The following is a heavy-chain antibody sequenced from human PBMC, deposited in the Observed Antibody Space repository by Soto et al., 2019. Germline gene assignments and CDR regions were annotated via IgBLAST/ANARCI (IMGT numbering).Heavy chain of an antibody. J-gene: IGHJ6*02. D-gene: IGHD1-26*01. Sequence: PXESLKTSCKGSGYSFTSYWISWVRQMPGKGLEWMGRIDPSDSYTNYSPSFQGHVTISADKSISTAYLQWSSLKASDTAMYYCARKVGHGMDVWGQGTTVTVSS. CDR1: GYSFTSYW. V-gene: IGHV5-10-1*01. CDR3: ARKVGHGMDV. CDR2: IDPSDSYT.